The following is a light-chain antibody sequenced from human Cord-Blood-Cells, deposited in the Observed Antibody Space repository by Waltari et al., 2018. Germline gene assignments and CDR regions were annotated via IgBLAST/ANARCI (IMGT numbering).Light chain of an antibody. CDR3: SSYTSSSTVV. Sequence: QPALTQPAAVPGSPGQSITISCTGTTLDPAGFHSVSWYQQPPGTAAKPMIYDVSKRPSGVSNRCSGSKSGNTASLTISGLQAEDEADYYCSSYTSSSTVVFGGGTKLTVL. CDR1: TLDPAGFHS. V-gene: IGLV2-14*01. CDR2: DVS. J-gene: IGLJ2*01.